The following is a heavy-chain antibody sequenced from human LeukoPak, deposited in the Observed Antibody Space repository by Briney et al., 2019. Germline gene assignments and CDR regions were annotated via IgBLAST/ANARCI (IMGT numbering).Heavy chain of an antibody. Sequence: ASVKVSCKASGYTFTSYAMNWVRQAPGQGLEWMGWINTNTGNPTYAQGFTGRFVFSLDTPVSTAYLQISSLKAEDTAVYYCARGGYFDWLSNWFDPWGQGTLVTVSS. CDR1: GYTFTSYA. CDR3: ARGGYFDWLSNWFDP. CDR2: INTNTGNP. J-gene: IGHJ5*02. V-gene: IGHV7-4-1*02. D-gene: IGHD3-9*01.